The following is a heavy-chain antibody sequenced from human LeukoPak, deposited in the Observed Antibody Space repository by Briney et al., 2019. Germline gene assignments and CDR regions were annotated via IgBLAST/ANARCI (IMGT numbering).Heavy chain of an antibody. CDR3: GKDEQGFGMQTSH. CDR1: GFDFSSYA. D-gene: IGHD1-14*01. J-gene: IGHJ4*02. Sequence: GGSLRLSCAASGFDFSSYAVSWVRQAPGKGLEWVSAITGSGGSTYYADSVKGRFTVSGDNPRNTLYLQMNSLRAEDTAVYYCGKDEQGFGMQTSHWGQGTLVTVSS. V-gene: IGHV3-23*01. CDR2: ITGSGGST.